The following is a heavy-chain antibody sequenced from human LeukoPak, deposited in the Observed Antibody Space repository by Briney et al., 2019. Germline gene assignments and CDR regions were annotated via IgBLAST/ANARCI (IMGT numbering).Heavy chain of an antibody. Sequence: GGSLRLSCAASGFSFSTYNMSWVRQAPGKGLEWVSSITMSSTYIYHADSVKGRFTISRDNAKNSLYLQMNSLRAADTAIYFCAKGAWNFDLWGRGTLVSVSS. CDR1: GFSFSTYN. V-gene: IGHV3-21*06. J-gene: IGHJ2*01. CDR3: AKGAWNFDL. CDR2: ITMSSTYI.